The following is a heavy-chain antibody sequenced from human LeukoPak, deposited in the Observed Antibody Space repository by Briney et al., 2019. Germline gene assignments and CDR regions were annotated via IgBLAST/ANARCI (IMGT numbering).Heavy chain of an antibody. Sequence: SETLSLTCTVSGGSISSYYWSWIRQPAGKGLEGIGRIYTSGSTNYKPSLKSRVTMSVDTSKNQFSLKVSSVTAADTAVYYCAREGGANRPLDYWGQGTLVTVSS. J-gene: IGHJ4*02. CDR2: IYTSGST. D-gene: IGHD4/OR15-4a*01. CDR3: AREGGANRPLDY. CDR1: GGSISSYY. V-gene: IGHV4-4*07.